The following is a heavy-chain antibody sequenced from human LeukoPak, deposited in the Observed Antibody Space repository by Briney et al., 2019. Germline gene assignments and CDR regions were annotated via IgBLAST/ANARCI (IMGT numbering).Heavy chain of an antibody. CDR2: MSSSGSTT. Sequence: GGSLRLSCTASGFIFDNYEMNWVRQPPGKGLEGVAYMSSSGSTTYYAASVKGRFTISRDNARDSLFLQMNRLRVEDTAIYYCARAGLLFYFDYWGQGALVTVSS. CDR3: ARAGLLFYFDY. V-gene: IGHV3-48*03. D-gene: IGHD2/OR15-2a*01. CDR1: GFIFDNYE. J-gene: IGHJ4*02.